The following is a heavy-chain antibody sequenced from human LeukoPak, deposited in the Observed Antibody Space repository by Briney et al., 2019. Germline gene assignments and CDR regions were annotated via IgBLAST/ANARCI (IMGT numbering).Heavy chain of an antibody. CDR1: GFTFSSYS. CDR2: ISSSSSYI. D-gene: IGHD2-15*01. J-gene: IGHJ4*02. Sequence: GGSLRLSRAASGFTFSSYSMNWVRQAPGKGLEWVSSISSSSSYIYYADSVKGRFTISRDNAKNSLYLQMNSLRAEDTAVYYCASSVVVVAATGVWGQGTLVTVSS. CDR3: ASSVVVVAATGV. V-gene: IGHV3-21*01.